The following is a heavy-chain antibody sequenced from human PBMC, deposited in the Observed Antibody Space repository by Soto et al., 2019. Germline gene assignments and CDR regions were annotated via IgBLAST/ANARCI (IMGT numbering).Heavy chain of an antibody. CDR1: GGAISSSSYY. V-gene: IGHV4-61*01. Sequence: SETLSLTCTVSGGAISSSSYYWSWIRQPPGKGLEWIGYIYYSGSTNYNPSLKSRVTISVDTSKNQFSLKLSSVTAADTAVYYCARVGLVLGESNYYYYMDVWGKGTTVTVSS. J-gene: IGHJ6*03. CDR3: ARVGLVLGESNYYYYMDV. D-gene: IGHD3-16*01. CDR2: IYYSGST.